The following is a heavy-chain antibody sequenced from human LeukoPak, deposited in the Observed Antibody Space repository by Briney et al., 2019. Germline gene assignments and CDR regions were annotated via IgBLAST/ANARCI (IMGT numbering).Heavy chain of an antibody. CDR1: GYTFTSYD. V-gene: IGHV1-8*01. Sequence: ASVKVSCKASGYTFTSYDINWVRQATGQGLEWMGWMNPNSGNTGYAQKFQGRVTMTRNTSISTAYMELSSLRSEDTAVYYCARSENFDFWSGYPYYYYGMDVRGQGTTVTVSS. D-gene: IGHD3-3*01. J-gene: IGHJ6*02. CDR3: ARSENFDFWSGYPYYYYGMDV. CDR2: MNPNSGNT.